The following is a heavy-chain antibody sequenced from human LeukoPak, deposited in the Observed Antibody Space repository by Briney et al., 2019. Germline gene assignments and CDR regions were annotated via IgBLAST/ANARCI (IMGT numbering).Heavy chain of an antibody. Sequence: GGSLRLSCAASGYTFSSYAMHWVRQAPGEGLEWVAVISYDGSNKYYADSVKGRFTISRDNSKNTLYLQMNSLRAEDTAVYYCAREELGSSLGFDPWGQGTLVTVSS. J-gene: IGHJ5*02. CDR1: GYTFSSYA. D-gene: IGHD3-16*01. V-gene: IGHV3-30-3*01. CDR2: ISYDGSNK. CDR3: AREELGSSLGFDP.